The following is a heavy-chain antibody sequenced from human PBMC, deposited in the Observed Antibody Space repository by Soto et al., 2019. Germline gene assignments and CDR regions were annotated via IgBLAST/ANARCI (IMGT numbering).Heavy chain of an antibody. V-gene: IGHV2-26*01. CDR3: GRTNGNSYGFDY. CDR1: GFSLSNARMG. D-gene: IGHD5-18*01. CDR2: IFPNDEK. J-gene: IGHJ4*02. Sequence: QVTLKESGPVLVKPTETLTLTCTVSGFSLSNARMGVSWIRQPLGKALEWLAHIFPNDEKSYSTSLKNRLTVSKDTSKSQVVLTMTNMDPVDTATYYCGRTNGNSYGFDYWGQGTLVTVSS.